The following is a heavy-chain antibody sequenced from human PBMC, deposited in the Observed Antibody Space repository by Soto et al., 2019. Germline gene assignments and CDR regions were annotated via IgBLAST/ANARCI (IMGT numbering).Heavy chain of an antibody. Sequence: ETLSLTCTVTSGSISSNNWWSWVCQTPGKGLEWIGDIYHGGSTNYNPSLMSRVTISLDMSRNQFSLRLSSVTAADTAVYYCAGERVSITVRRPYLHWCQGTLVSVFS. D-gene: IGHD5-12*01. J-gene: IGHJ4*03. CDR3: AGERVSITVRRPYLH. CDR1: SGSISSNNW. V-gene: IGHV4-4*02. CDR2: IYHGGST.